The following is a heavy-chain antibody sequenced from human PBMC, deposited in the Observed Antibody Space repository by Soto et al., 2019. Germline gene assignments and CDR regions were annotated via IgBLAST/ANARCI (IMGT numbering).Heavy chain of an antibody. CDR3: ARAVRSPGGMDV. Sequence: SVKVSCKASGGTFSSYTISWVRQAPGQGLEWMGRIIPILGIANYAQKFRGRVTITADKSTSTAYMELSSLRSEDTAVYYCARAVRSPGGMDVWGQGTTVTVSS. J-gene: IGHJ6*02. V-gene: IGHV1-69*02. CDR2: IIPILGIA. CDR1: GGTFSSYT.